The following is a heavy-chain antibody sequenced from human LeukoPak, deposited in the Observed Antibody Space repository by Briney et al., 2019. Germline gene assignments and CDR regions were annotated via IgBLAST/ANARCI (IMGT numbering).Heavy chain of an antibody. Sequence: GGSLRLSCAVSGLTFSNHAMSWVRQAPGRGLEWISALSRGGDITYYADSVRGRFTISRDISKNTLYLQMYRLRADDTAIYYCAQEEVPNDYWGQGTLVTVSS. V-gene: IGHV3-23*01. CDR2: LSRGGDIT. CDR3: AQEEVPNDY. J-gene: IGHJ4*02. CDR1: GLTFSNHA.